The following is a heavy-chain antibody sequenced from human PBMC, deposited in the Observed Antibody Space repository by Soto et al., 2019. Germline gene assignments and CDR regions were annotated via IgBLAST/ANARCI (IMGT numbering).Heavy chain of an antibody. Sequence: QVQLVESGGGVVQPGRSLRLSCAASGFTFSSYGMHWVRQAPGKGLEWVAVISYDGSNKYYADSVKGRFTISRDNSKNTLYLQMNSLRAEDTAVYYWAKVGIAAAGGWFDPWGQGTLFTVSS. CDR1: GFTFSSYG. CDR3: AKVGIAAAGGWFDP. V-gene: IGHV3-30*18. J-gene: IGHJ5*02. D-gene: IGHD6-13*01. CDR2: ISYDGSNK.